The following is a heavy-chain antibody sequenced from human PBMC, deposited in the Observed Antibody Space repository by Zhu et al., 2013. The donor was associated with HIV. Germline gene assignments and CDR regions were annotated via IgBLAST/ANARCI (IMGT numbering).Heavy chain of an antibody. CDR3: ARNDASQATWSLRPPDV. J-gene: IGHJ6*02. CDR2: INPSGGST. D-gene: IGHD1-1*01. CDR1: GYTFTSYY. Sequence: QVQLVQSGAEVKKPGASVKVSCKASGYTFTSYYMHWVRQAPGQGLEWMGIINPSGGSTSYAQKFQGRVTMTRDTSTSTVYMELSSLRSEDTAVYYCARNDASQATWSLRPPDVWGQGTTVTVSS. V-gene: IGHV1-46*01.